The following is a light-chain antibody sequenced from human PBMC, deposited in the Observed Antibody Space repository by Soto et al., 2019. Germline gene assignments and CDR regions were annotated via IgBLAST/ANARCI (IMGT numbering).Light chain of an antibody. J-gene: IGKJ4*01. CDR1: QSVSSGY. CDR2: GAS. CDR3: QQRSNWPYRT. V-gene: IGKV3D-20*02. Sequence: EIVLTQSPGTLSLSPGERATLSCRASQSVSSGYLAWYQQKPVQAPRLLIYGASIRATGIPDRFSGSGSGTDFTLTISRLEPEDFAVYYCQQRSNWPYRTFGGGTKVDIK.